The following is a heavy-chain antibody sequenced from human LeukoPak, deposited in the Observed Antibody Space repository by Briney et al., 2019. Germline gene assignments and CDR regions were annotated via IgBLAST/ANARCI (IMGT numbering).Heavy chain of an antibody. CDR2: ISVSGGSP. J-gene: IGHJ4*02. D-gene: IGHD3-10*01. V-gene: IGHV3-23*01. CDR3: AKESAWFGESYDY. Sequence: GGSLRLSCAASGVTFSSYAMSGVRQAPGERLEWGSAISVSGGSPYSADSVKGRFTISRDNSTNTLYLQMNSRRAEDTAVYYCAKESAWFGESYDYWGQGTLVTVSS. CDR1: GVTFSSYA.